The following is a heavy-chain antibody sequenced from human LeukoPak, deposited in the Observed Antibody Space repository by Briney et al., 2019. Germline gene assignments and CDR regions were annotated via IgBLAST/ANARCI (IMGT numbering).Heavy chain of an antibody. Sequence: GGSLRLSCAASGFTFSDYYMSWIRQAPGKGLEWVANIKEDGGEKYYVDSVKGRFTISRDNAKNSLYLQMNSLRAEDTAVYYCARDRTRPYYWGQGTLVTVSS. J-gene: IGHJ4*02. V-gene: IGHV3-7*01. CDR1: GFTFSDYY. CDR3: ARDRTRPYY. CDR2: IKEDGGEK. D-gene: IGHD3/OR15-3a*01.